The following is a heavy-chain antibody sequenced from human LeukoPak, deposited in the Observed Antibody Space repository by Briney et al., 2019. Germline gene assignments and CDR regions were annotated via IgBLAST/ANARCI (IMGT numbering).Heavy chain of an antibody. CDR2: IIPIFGTA. Sequence: SVKVSCKASGGTFSIYAISWVRQAPGQGLEWMGRIIPIFGTANYAQKFQGRVTITTDESTSTAHMELSSLRSEDTAVYYCARARSSTSSRWTLDAFDIWGQGTMVTVSS. CDR1: GGTFSIYA. V-gene: IGHV1-69*05. J-gene: IGHJ3*02. CDR3: ARARSSTSSRWTLDAFDI. D-gene: IGHD2-2*01.